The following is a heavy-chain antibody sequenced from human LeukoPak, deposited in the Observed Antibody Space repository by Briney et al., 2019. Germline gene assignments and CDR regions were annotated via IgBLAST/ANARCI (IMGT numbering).Heavy chain of an antibody. D-gene: IGHD6-19*01. Sequence: PGGSLRLSCAASGFTFSNYGMSGVRQAPGKGLEWVSVISGSGYTTYYADSVKGRFTISRDNSKNTVYLQMNSLRAEDTDVYYCATKVAGRNYFDYWGQGTLVTVSS. CDR2: ISGSGYTT. CDR3: ATKVAGRNYFDY. V-gene: IGHV3-23*01. J-gene: IGHJ4*02. CDR1: GFTFSNYG.